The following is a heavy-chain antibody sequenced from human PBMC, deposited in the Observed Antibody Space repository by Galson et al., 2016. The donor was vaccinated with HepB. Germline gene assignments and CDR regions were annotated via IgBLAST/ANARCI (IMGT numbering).Heavy chain of an antibody. CDR3: AKDNPLSPGAFDY. CDR1: GFTFGDYT. D-gene: IGHD3-16*01. J-gene: IGHJ4*02. CDR2: ITWYGGDT. Sequence: SLRLSCAASGFTFGDYTMHWVRQTPGKGLDSVSLITWYGGDTSYAVSVKGRFTISRDNSKNSPYLKMNGMRTEDTALDYFAKDNPLSPGAFDYRGQGTLVTVSS. V-gene: IGHV3-43*01.